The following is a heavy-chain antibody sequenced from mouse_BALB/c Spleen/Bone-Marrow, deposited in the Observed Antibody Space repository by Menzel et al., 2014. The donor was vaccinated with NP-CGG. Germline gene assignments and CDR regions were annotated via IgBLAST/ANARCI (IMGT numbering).Heavy chain of an antibody. CDR1: GYTFTDYA. D-gene: IGHD2-4*01. CDR3: TRGIYYDSTWFAY. V-gene: IGHV1-67*01. CDR2: ISTYSGNT. Sequence: VQLQQSGPELVRPGVSVKISCKVSGYTFTDYAMHWVKRSHAKSLEWIGVISTYSGNTNYNQKFKGKATMTVGKSSSTAYMELARLTSEDSAIYYCTRGIYYDSTWFAYWGQGTLVTVSA. J-gene: IGHJ3*01.